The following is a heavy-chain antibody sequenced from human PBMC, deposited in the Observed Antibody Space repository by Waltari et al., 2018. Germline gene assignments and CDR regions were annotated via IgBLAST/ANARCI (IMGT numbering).Heavy chain of an antibody. CDR1: GFTFTNHW. V-gene: IGHV3-7*04. D-gene: IGHD2-21*02. Sequence: EVQLVESGGGLVQPGGSLRLSCSGSGFTFTNHWMSWVRQAQGKGPEWVASIKQDGSEKYYVDSMKGRFTISRDNAKNSLSLQMDSLRAEDTAVYFCARGVTTVEYWGQGTLVTVSS. J-gene: IGHJ4*02. CDR3: ARGVTTVEY. CDR2: IKQDGSEK.